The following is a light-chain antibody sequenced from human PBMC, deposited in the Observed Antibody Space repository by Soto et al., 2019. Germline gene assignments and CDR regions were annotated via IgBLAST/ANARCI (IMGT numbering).Light chain of an antibody. Sequence: ESVLTQSPGTLSLSPGDRATLSCRASQSVRSGHLAWYQQKPGQAPRLVIYDASTRATGIPDRFSRGGSGTDFTLTISRVEPEDFAVYYCHQYGRSASSITFGPGTKVEIK. V-gene: IGKV3-20*01. CDR2: DAS. CDR1: QSVRSGH. CDR3: HQYGRSASSIT. J-gene: IGKJ3*01.